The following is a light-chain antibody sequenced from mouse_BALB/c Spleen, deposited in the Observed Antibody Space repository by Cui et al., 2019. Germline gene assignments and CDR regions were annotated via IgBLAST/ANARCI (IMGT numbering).Light chain of an antibody. J-gene: IGKJ4*01. Sequence: QIVLTQSPAIMSVSPGERETMTCTASSSVSSSYLHWYQQKPGSSPKLWIYSTSNLASGVPARFSGSGSGTYYSLTISSMEAEDAATYYCHQYHRSPFTFGSGTKLEIK. CDR2: STS. CDR1: SSVSSSY. V-gene: IGKV4-74*01. CDR3: HQYHRSPFT.